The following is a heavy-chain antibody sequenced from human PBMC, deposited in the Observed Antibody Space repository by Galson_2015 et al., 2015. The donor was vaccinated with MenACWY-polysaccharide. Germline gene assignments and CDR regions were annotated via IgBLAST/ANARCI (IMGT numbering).Heavy chain of an antibody. CDR2: IYSSDTT. D-gene: IGHD6-6*01. CDR3: ARGLGSSSSKRGLDY. Sequence: SLRLSCAASGFTVSSNYTNWVRQAPGKGPEWVSVIYSSDTTYYADSVKGRFTISRDNSQNTLYLEMNSLRVEDTAVYYCARGLGSSSSKRGLDYWGQGTLVTVSS. V-gene: IGHV3-53*01. CDR1: GFTVSSNY. J-gene: IGHJ4*02.